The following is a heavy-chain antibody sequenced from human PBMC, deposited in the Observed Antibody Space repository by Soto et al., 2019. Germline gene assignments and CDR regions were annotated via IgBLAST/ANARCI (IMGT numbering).Heavy chain of an antibody. CDR1: GGSISSYY. J-gene: IGHJ5*02. Sequence: KPSETLSLTCTVSGGSISSYYWSWIRQPPGKGLEWIGYIYYSGSTNYNPSLKSRVTISVDTSKNQFSLKLSSVTAADTAVYYCARDAGDCSSTSCSDWFDPWGQGTLVTVSS. D-gene: IGHD2-2*01. CDR2: IYYSGST. CDR3: ARDAGDCSSTSCSDWFDP. V-gene: IGHV4-59*01.